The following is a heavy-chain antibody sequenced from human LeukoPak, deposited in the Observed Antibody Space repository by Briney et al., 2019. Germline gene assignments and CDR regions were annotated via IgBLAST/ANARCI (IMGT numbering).Heavy chain of an antibody. Sequence: ASVKVSCKASGYTFTSYDINWVRQATGQGLEWMGWMNPNSGNTGYAQKFQGRVTITRNTSISTAYMELSSLRSEDTAVYYCARDKILSYGSGSSHYYYYYGMDVWGQGTTVTVSS. CDR1: GYTFTSYD. CDR2: MNPNSGNT. J-gene: IGHJ6*02. D-gene: IGHD3-10*01. V-gene: IGHV1-8*03. CDR3: ARDKILSYGSGSSHYYYYYGMDV.